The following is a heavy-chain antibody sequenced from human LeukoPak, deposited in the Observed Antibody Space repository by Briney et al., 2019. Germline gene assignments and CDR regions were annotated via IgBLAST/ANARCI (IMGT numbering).Heavy chain of an antibody. J-gene: IGHJ3*02. Sequence: GGSLRLSCAASGFTFSIYWMSWVRQVPGKGLEWVASMKGDGSVKHFLDSVEGRFTISRDNAKNSLYLQMNSLRAEDTAVYYCARWDAYCSGGRCYSGDFAFDIWGQGTMVTVSS. CDR3: ARWDAYCSGGRCYSGDFAFDI. CDR1: GFTFSIYW. D-gene: IGHD2-15*01. CDR2: MKGDGSVK. V-gene: IGHV3-7*01.